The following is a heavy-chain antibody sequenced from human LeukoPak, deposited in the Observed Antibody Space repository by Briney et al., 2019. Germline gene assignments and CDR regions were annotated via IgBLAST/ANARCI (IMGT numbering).Heavy chain of an antibody. V-gene: IGHV4-59*01. D-gene: IGHD2-15*01. J-gene: IGHJ4*02. CDR1: GASITNYY. Sequence: PSETLSLTCTVSGASITNYYWNWIRQPPGEGLEWIGYFYYSGSDNYNPSLKSRITISVDTSKNQFSLKLSSVTAADTAVYYCVRGYCSGATCYHFDYWGQGTLVTVSS. CDR3: VRGYCSGATCYHFDY. CDR2: FYYSGSD.